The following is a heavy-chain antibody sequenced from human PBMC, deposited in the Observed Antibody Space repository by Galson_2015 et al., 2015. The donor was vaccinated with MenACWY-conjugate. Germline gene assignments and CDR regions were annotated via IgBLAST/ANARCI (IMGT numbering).Heavy chain of an antibody. J-gene: IGHJ4*01. CDR1: GFTFNNYD. CDR3: ARVVPSAMIPGFDY. V-gene: IGHV3-21*01. D-gene: IGHD2-2*01. CDR2: ISTSSTNI. Sequence: SLRLSCATSGFTFNNYDLNWVRQAPGKGLEWVSSISTSSTNIYYADSVKGRFTISRDNAKNSVHLQMNSLRAEDTAVYFCARVVPSAMIPGFDYWGHGTLVTVSS.